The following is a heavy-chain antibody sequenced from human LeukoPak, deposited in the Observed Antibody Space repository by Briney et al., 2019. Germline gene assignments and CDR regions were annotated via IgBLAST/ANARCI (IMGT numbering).Heavy chain of an antibody. J-gene: IGHJ4*02. Sequence: PGGSLRLSCAASGFTFSSYAMSWVRRAPGKGLECVSAISGSGGNTYYADSVKGRFTISRDNSKNTLYLQMNSLRAEDTDVYYCARDLLDGYNTPDYWGQGTLVTVSS. CDR3: ARDLLDGYNTPDY. D-gene: IGHD5-24*01. CDR1: GFTFSSYA. CDR2: ISGSGGNT. V-gene: IGHV3-23*01.